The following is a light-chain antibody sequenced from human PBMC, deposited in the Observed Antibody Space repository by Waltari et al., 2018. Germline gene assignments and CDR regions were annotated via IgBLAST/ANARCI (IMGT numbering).Light chain of an antibody. Sequence: EIVLTQSPDTLSLSPGERATLSCRASQTISDNFVGWYQQKPGQAPRLLIYRASIRATGIPDRFSGSGSGTDFTLTISRLEPEDFAVYYCQHYDRSPLFAFGPGTRVEIK. CDR1: QTISDNF. CDR3: QHYDRSPLFA. V-gene: IGKV3-20*01. CDR2: RAS. J-gene: IGKJ3*01.